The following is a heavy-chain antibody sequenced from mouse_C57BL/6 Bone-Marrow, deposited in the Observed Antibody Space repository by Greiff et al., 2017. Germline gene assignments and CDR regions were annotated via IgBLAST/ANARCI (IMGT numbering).Heavy chain of an antibody. CDR1: GYTFTSYW. V-gene: IGHV1-55*01. D-gene: IGHD2-3*01. CDR2: IYPGSGST. Sequence: QVQLKQPGAELVKPGASVKMSCKASGYTFTSYWITWVKQRPGQGLEWIGDIYPGSGSTNYNEKFKSKATLTVDTSSSTAYMQLSSLTSEDSAVYYGARGDGGYYVRLADWGQGTLVTVAA. CDR3: ARGDGGYYVRLAD. J-gene: IGHJ3*01.